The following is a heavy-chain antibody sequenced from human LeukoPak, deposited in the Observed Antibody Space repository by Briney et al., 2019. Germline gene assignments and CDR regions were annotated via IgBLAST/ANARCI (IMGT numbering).Heavy chain of an antibody. CDR2: ITSSGTYI. CDR3: ARVFDVDYFSATGYSDY. D-gene: IGHD2/OR15-2a*01. J-gene: IGHJ4*02. Sequence: GGSLRLSCAASGFSFNSFSMNWVRQAPGRGLEWVSCITSSGTYIYYADSVRGRFTISRDNARNSLYLQMDSLTAEDTAIYYCARVFDVDYFSATGYSDYWGQGVLVTVSS. V-gene: IGHV3-21*06. CDR1: GFSFNSFS.